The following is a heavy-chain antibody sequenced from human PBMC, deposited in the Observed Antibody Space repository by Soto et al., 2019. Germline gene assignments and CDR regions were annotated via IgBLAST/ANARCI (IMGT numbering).Heavy chain of an antibody. CDR2: ISGTGRST. V-gene: IGHV3-23*01. CDR3: AKGGAVLLDPFDV. D-gene: IGHD1-26*01. Sequence: EVQVWESGGGLVQPGGSLRLSCEASGFTFSNCAMSWVRQAPGKGLEWVSGISGTGRSTFYADSVNDRFTISRDNSKNTLHLQMNSLRADDTAVYYCAKGGAVLLDPFDVWGQGTMVTVSS. J-gene: IGHJ3*01. CDR1: GFTFSNCA.